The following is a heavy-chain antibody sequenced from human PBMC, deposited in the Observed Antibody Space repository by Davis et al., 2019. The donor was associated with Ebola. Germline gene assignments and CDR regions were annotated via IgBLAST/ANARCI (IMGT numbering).Heavy chain of an antibody. CDR3: AKGDQRDYYFDY. V-gene: IGHV3-30*18. J-gene: IGHJ4*02. Sequence: PGGSLRLSCAASGFTFSSYGMHWVRQAPGKGLEWVAVISYDGSNKYYADSVKGRFTISRDNSKNTLYLQMNSLRAEDTAVYYCAKGDQRDYYFDYWGQGTLVTVSS. CDR2: ISYDGSNK. CDR1: GFTFSSYG. D-gene: IGHD3-16*01.